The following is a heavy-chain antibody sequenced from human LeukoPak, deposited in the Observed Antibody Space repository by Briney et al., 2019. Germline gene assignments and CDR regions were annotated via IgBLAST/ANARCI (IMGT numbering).Heavy chain of an antibody. CDR3: AGQRMVRGVIIKDY. V-gene: IGHV4-59*08. CDR2: IYYSGST. D-gene: IGHD3-10*01. Sequence: SETLSLTCTVSGGSISSYYWSWIRQPPGKGLEWIGYIYYSGSTNYNPSLKSRVTISVDTSKNQFSLKLSSVTAADTAVYYCAGQRMVRGVIIKDYWGQGTLVTVSS. J-gene: IGHJ4*02. CDR1: GGSISSYY.